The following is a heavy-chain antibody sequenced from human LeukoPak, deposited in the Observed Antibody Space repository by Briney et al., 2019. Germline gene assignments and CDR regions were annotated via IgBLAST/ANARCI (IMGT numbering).Heavy chain of an antibody. CDR3: AIDTGYSNYDY. J-gene: IGHJ4*02. D-gene: IGHD4-11*01. Sequence: GGSLRLSCAASGFTFISYWMHGVRQAPGEGLVWVSRINSDGTSTTYADSVKGRFTISRDNAKNTLYLQMNSLRADDTAMYYCAIDTGYSNYDYWGQGTLVTVSS. CDR2: INSDGTST. V-gene: IGHV3-74*01. CDR1: GFTFISYW.